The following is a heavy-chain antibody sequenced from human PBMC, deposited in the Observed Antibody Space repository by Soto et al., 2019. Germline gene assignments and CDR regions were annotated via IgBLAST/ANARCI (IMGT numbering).Heavy chain of an antibody. CDR2: IKQDGTEK. CDR1: GFTFSRYW. CDR3: ARGDTPMITGMDSFDI. V-gene: IGHV3-7*01. Sequence: VGSLRLSCAASGFTFSRYWMNWVRQAPGKGLEWVANIKQDGTEKNYVDSVKGRFTISRDNARNSLYLQMDSLRAEDAAVYFCARGDTPMITGMDSFDIWGQGTMVTVSS. D-gene: IGHD5-18*01. J-gene: IGHJ3*02.